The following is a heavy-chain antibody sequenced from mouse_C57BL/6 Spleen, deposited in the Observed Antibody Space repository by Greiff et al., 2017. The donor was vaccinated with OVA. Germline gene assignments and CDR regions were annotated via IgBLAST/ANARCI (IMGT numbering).Heavy chain of an antibody. CDR1: GYTFTSYW. V-gene: IGHV1-64*01. Sequence: QVQLQQPGAELVKPGASVKLSCKASGYTFTSYWMHWVKQRPGQGLEWIGMIHPNSGSTNYNEKFKSKATLTVDKSSSTAYMQLSSLTSEDSAVYYCARSDGDRGFAYWGQGTLVTVSA. J-gene: IGHJ3*01. CDR3: ARSDGDRGFAY. CDR2: IHPNSGST. D-gene: IGHD3-3*01.